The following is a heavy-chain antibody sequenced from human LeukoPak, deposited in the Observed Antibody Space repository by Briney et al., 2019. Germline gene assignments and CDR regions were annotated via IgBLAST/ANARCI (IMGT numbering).Heavy chain of an antibody. CDR1: GGPISSSSYY. Sequence: SETLSLTCTVSGGPISSSSYYWGWSRQPPGKGLEWIGSIYYSGSTYYNPSLKSRVTISVDTSKNQFSLKLSSVTAADTAVYYCARGLYNYGHGDYWGQGTLVTVSS. CDR2: IYYSGST. CDR3: ARGLYNYGHGDY. V-gene: IGHV4-39*01. J-gene: IGHJ4*02. D-gene: IGHD5-18*01.